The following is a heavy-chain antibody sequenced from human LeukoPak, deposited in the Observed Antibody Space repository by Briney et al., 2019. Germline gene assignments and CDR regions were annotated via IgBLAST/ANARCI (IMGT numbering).Heavy chain of an antibody. V-gene: IGHV3-20*04. Sequence: GGSLRLSCAASGFTFDDYGMSWVRQAPGKGLEWVSGINWNGGSTGYADSVKGRFTISRDNAKNTLYLQMNSLRAEDTAVYYCARESLGYYDSSGYYYSGYYYYYYYMDVWGKGTTVTVSS. CDR1: GFTFDDYG. CDR3: ARESLGYYDSSGYYYSGYYYYYYYMDV. J-gene: IGHJ6*03. D-gene: IGHD3-22*01. CDR2: INWNGGST.